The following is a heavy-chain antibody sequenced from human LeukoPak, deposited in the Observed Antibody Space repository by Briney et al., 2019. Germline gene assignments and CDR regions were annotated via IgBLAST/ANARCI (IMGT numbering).Heavy chain of an antibody. CDR2: IYPGDSDT. Sequence: GESLKISCKGSGYSFTNYWIGWVRQMPGKGLEWMGIIYPGDSDTRYSPSFQGQVTISADKSINTAYLQWSSLKASDTAMYYCARQRKNYYDSSGYSPYYFDYWGQGTLVTVSS. CDR3: ARQRKNYYDSSGYSPYYFDY. D-gene: IGHD3-22*01. CDR1: GYSFTNYW. J-gene: IGHJ4*02. V-gene: IGHV5-51*01.